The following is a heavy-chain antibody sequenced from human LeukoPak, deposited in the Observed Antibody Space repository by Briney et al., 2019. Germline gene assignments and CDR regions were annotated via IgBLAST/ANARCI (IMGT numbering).Heavy chain of an antibody. CDR2: IKQDGGQI. Sequence: GGSLRLSCAASGFTFSSYAMSWVRQAPGKGLEWVANIKQDGGQIYYLDSVKGRFTVSRDNAKNSLYLQMNSLGAEDTAVYYCARLGARQMLEYWGQGTLVTVSS. CDR3: ARLGARQMLEY. CDR1: GFTFSSYA. J-gene: IGHJ4*02. D-gene: IGHD4-17*01. V-gene: IGHV3-7*01.